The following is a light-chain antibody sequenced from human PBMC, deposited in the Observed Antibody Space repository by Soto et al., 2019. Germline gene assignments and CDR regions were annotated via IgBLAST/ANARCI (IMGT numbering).Light chain of an antibody. CDR3: QHYSTWLWT. V-gene: IGKV3-15*01. CDR1: QSVSSK. CDR2: GAS. Sequence: EIVMTQSPATLSVSPGERDTLSCRASQSVSSKLAWYQQKPGQGPRLLIYGASTRATGIPARFSGSGSGTEFTLTRSSLQSEDFAVYYCQHYSTWLWTFGQGTKVEIK. J-gene: IGKJ1*01.